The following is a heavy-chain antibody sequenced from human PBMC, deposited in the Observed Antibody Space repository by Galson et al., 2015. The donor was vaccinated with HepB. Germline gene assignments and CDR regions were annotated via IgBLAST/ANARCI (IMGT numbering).Heavy chain of an antibody. V-gene: IGHV3-30-3*01. D-gene: IGHD6-6*01. J-gene: IGHJ6*02. CDR2: ISYDGSHK. CDR3: ARGGRSSSRPGVYYGMDV. CDR1: GFTFSNYA. Sequence: SLRLSCAASGFTFSNYAMHWVRQAPGKGLEWVAVISYDGSHKYYAYSLKGRFTISRDNSKNTLYLQMNSLRAEDTALYYCARGGRSSSRPGVYYGMDVWGQGTTVTVSS.